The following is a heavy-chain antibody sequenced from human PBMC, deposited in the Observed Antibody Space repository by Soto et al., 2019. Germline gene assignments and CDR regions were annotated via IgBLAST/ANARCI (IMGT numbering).Heavy chain of an antibody. CDR1: GFTFSSYA. V-gene: IGHV3-23*01. CDR2: ISGSGGST. D-gene: IGHD2-15*01. Sequence: EVQLLESGGGLVQPGGSLRLSCAASGFTFSSYAMSWVRQAPGKGLEWVSAISGSGGSTYYADSVKGRFTISRDNSRNTMYQQMNSLRAEDTAVYYCAKGVVVNPRSYYYYYGIDVWGQGTTVTVSS. CDR3: AKGVVVNPRSYYYYYGIDV. J-gene: IGHJ6*02.